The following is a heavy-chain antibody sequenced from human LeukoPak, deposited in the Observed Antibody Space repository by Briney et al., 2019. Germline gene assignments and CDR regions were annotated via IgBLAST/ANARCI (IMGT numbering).Heavy chain of an antibody. Sequence: PSETLSLICGVSGGSISSNNWWSWVRQPPGRGLEWIGEIYHSGSTNYNPSLKSRVTMSVDNSKNQFSLKLSSVTAADTAVYYCARGEERGSGTVHFDYWGQGTLVTVSS. CDR3: ARGEERGSGTVHFDY. V-gene: IGHV4-4*02. CDR1: GGSISSNNW. J-gene: IGHJ4*02. D-gene: IGHD3-10*01. CDR2: IYHSGST.